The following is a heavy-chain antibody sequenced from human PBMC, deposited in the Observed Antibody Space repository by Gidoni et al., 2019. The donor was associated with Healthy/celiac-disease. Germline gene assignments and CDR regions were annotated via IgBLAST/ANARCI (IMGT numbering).Heavy chain of an antibody. CDR2: INPSGGST. CDR1: GYTFTTYY. Sequence: QVQLVQSGAEVKKPGASVKVSCKASGYTFTTYYMHWVRQAPGQGLEWMGIINPSGGSTSYAQKFQGRVTMTRDTSTSTVYMELSSLRSEDTAVYYCARSNDFWSGYYRGYFDYWGQGTLVTVSS. J-gene: IGHJ4*02. CDR3: ARSNDFWSGYYRGYFDY. V-gene: IGHV1-46*01. D-gene: IGHD3-3*01.